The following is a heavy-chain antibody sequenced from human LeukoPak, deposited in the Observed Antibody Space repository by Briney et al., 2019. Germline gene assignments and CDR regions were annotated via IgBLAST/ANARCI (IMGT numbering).Heavy chain of an antibody. D-gene: IGHD5-18*01. CDR3: ARALPHRRLMDTTMEQHWFDP. Sequence: AAVTVSFTASGYIFTIYFMHWVRQAPGQGQEWMGLINPSGGSTRYAQKFQGRGTITGDMAKSTVYMELSSLRSEATAVYYCARALPHRRLMDTTMEQHWFDPWGQGTLVTVSS. CDR2: INPSGGST. CDR1: GYIFTIYF. V-gene: IGHV1-46*01. J-gene: IGHJ5*02.